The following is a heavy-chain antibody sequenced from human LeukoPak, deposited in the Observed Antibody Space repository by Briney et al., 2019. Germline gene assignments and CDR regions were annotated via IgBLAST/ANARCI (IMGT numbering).Heavy chain of an antibody. J-gene: IGHJ4*02. Sequence: GGSLRLSCAASGFPFGSYAMTWVRQAPGKGLESVSVITDGADTYYADSVKGRFTISRDNSQDTVHLQMDNLRADDTAVYYCAKVDYWSPENYLDSWGQGTLVTVSS. V-gene: IGHV3-23*01. CDR1: GFPFGSYA. D-gene: IGHD1-1*01. CDR3: AKVDYWSPENYLDS. CDR2: ITDGADT.